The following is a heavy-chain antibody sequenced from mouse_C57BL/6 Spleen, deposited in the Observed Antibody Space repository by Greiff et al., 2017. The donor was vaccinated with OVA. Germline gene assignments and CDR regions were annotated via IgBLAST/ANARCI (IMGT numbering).Heavy chain of an antibody. V-gene: IGHV5-9*01. Sequence: EVHLVESGGGLVKPGGSLKLSCAASGFTFSSYTMSWVRQTPEKRLEWVATISGGGGNTYYPDSVKGRFTISRDNAKNTLYLQMSSLRSEDTALYYCARIYGAFDDWGQGTTLTVSS. CDR1: GFTFSSYT. CDR3: ARIYGAFDD. D-gene: IGHD1-1*01. J-gene: IGHJ2*01. CDR2: ISGGGGNT.